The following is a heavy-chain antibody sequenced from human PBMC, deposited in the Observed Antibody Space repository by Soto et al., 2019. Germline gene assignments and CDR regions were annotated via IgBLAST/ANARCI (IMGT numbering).Heavy chain of an antibody. CDR2: INPNSGGT. D-gene: IGHD2-15*01. V-gene: IGHV1-2*04. CDR3: ARDLEDCSGGSCYSGGNAFDI. Sequence: GASVKVSCKASGYTFTGYYMHWVRQAPGQGLEWIGWINPNSGGTNYAQKFQGWVTMTRDTSISTAYMELSRLRSDDTAVYYCARDLEDCSGGSCYSGGNAFDIWGQGTMVTVSS. CDR1: GYTFTGYY. J-gene: IGHJ3*02.